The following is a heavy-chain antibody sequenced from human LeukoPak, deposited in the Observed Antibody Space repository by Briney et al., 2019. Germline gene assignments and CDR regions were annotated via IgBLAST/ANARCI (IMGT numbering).Heavy chain of an antibody. D-gene: IGHD3-10*01. V-gene: IGHV1-8*01. CDR1: GYTFTNFE. J-gene: IGHJ6*02. Sequence: GASVKVSCKTSGYTFTNFEVNWVRRTTGQGLEWMGWINPNSGDTAYAQKFQDRVTMTRNTSTSTAYMDLSSLSSDDTAVYYCARFRIHYGSGRPSGLDVWGQGTTVTVSS. CDR2: INPNSGDT. CDR3: ARFRIHYGSGRPSGLDV.